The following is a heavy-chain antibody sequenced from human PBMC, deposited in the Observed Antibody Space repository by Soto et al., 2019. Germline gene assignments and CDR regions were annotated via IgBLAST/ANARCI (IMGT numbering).Heavy chain of an antibody. D-gene: IGHD3-10*01. J-gene: IGHJ6*02. CDR3: ARDEHVIRGVRYGMDV. V-gene: IGHV3-33*01. Sequence: QEQLVESGGGVVQPGGSLRLSCIASGFTLSNVGMHWVRQAPGKGLEWVAIIWYDGSKKVYGDSVKGRFTISRDSSKNTLYLQMNNLTAEDTAVYYGARDEHVIRGVRYGMDVWGQGTTVTVSS. CDR2: IWYDGSKK. CDR1: GFTLSNVG.